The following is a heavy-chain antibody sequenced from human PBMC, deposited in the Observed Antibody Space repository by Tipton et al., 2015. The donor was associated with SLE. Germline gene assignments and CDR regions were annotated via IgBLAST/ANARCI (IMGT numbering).Heavy chain of an antibody. CDR1: GGSFSGYY. J-gene: IGHJ5*02. CDR3: AREGITMVRGVIT. Sequence: TLSLTCAVYGGSFSGYYWSWIRQPPGKGLEWIGEINHSGSTNYNPSLKSRVTISVDTSKNQFSLKLSSVTAADTAVYYCAREGITMVRGVITWGQGTLVTVSS. V-gene: IGHV4-34*01. D-gene: IGHD3-10*01. CDR2: INHSGST.